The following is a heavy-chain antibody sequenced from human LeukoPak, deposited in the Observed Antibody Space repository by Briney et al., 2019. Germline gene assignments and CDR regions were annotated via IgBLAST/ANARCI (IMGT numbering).Heavy chain of an antibody. CDR1: GFTFSSYA. Sequence: SGGSLRLSCAASGFTFSSYAMSWVRQAPGKGLEWVSVIYSGGSTYYADSVKGRFTISRHNSKNTLYLQMNSLRAEDTAVYYCAGPGDTDAFDIWGQGTMVTVSS. D-gene: IGHD7-27*01. CDR3: AGPGDTDAFDI. V-gene: IGHV3-53*04. CDR2: IYSGGST. J-gene: IGHJ3*02.